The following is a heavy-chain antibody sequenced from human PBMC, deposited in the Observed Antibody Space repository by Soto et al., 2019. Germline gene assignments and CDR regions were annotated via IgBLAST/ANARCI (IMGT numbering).Heavy chain of an antibody. D-gene: IGHD1-1*01. V-gene: IGHV3-23*01. CDR2: IHGGGGAT. CDR1: GFTFSAYA. CDR3: AKFEGHPLEYWYLDL. J-gene: IGHJ2*01. Sequence: EVQLLESGGGLVQPGGSPRLSCAASGFTFSAYAMGWVRQAPGKGLEWVSTIHGGGGATHYADSVKGRFTISRDDSKNTLYAQMNSLRAEDTAVYYCAKFEGHPLEYWYLDLGPWHPGHCLL.